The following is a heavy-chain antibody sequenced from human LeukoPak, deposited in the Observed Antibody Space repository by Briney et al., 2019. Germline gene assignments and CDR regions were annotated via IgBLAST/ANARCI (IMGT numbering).Heavy chain of an antibody. D-gene: IGHD3-3*01. CDR3: ARAPDDYDFWSGPFDY. CDR2: ISAYSGNT. V-gene: IGHV1-18*01. CDR1: VYTFTNYG. J-gene: IGHJ4*02. Sequence: SVKVSCKSSVYTFTNYGFSWLRPAPSQGRDWMGWISAYSGNTNYAQNLQGRVTMTTDTSTSTAYMELRRLRSDDTDVYYCARAPDDYDFWSGPFDYWGRGTLVTVSS.